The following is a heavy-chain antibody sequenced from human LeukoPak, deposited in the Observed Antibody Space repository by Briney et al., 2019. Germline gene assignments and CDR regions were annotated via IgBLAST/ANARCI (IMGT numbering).Heavy chain of an antibody. D-gene: IGHD1-26*01. CDR1: GFTFSSYW. Sequence: PGGALRLSCAASGFTFSSYWMSWVSQAPGKGLEWAANIKQDGSEKYYVDAVRGRFTISRDNAKNSLYLQMKSLRAEDTAVYYCARDREWELPADAFDIWGQGTMVTVSS. CDR3: ARDREWELPADAFDI. V-gene: IGHV3-7*01. CDR2: IKQDGSEK. J-gene: IGHJ3*02.